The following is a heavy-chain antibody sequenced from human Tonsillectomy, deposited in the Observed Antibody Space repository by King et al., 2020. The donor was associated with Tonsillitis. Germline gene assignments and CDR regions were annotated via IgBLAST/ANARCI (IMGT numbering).Heavy chain of an antibody. CDR1: GGSITGYY. CDR2: IYISGST. J-gene: IGHJ4*02. Sequence: VQLQESGPGLVKPSETLSLTCTVSGGSITGYYWSWIRQPAEKGLEWIGRIYISGSTNYNPSLRGRVSMSVDTSKNQFSLKLSSVTAADTAVYYCARGQDYYDSTEMGDYFDYWGQGTLVTVSS. D-gene: IGHD3-22*01. CDR3: ARGQDYYDSTEMGDYFDY. V-gene: IGHV4-4*07.